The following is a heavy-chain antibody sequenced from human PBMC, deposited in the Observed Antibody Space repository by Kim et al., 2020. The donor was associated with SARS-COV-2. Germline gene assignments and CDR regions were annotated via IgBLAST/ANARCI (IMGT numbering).Heavy chain of an antibody. J-gene: IGHJ3*02. V-gene: IGHV4-39*01. CDR1: GGSISSSSYY. Sequence: SETLSLTCTVSGGSISSSSYYWGWIRQPPGKGLEWIGSIYYSGSTYYNPSLKSRVTISVDTSKNQFSLKLSSVTAADTAVYYCARHEKDFTMVRGVIKGGAFDIWGQGTMVTVSS. CDR3: ARHEKDFTMVRGVIKGGAFDI. D-gene: IGHD3-10*01. CDR2: IYYSGST.